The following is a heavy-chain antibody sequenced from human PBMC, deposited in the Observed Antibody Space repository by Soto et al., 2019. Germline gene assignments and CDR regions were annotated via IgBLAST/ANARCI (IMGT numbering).Heavy chain of an antibody. J-gene: IGHJ5*02. D-gene: IGHD6-19*01. CDR3: VRTRTGAVAGTGYWFDP. V-gene: IGHV3-64D*08. CDR2: ISSNGGST. CDR1: GFTFSSYA. Sequence: PGGSLRLSCSASGFTFSSYAMHWVRQAPGKGLEYVSAISSNGGSTYYADSVKGRFTISRDNSKNTLYLQMSSLRAEDTAVYYCVRTRTGAVAGTGYWFDPWGQGTLVTVSS.